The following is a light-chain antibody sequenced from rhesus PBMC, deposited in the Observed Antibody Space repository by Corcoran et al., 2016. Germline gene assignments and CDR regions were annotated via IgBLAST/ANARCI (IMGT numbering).Light chain of an antibody. CDR2: GES. Sequence: DIQVTQSPSSLSASVGDRVTITCRTSENVNTYLHWYQQKPGKPPGLLIYGESTLQSGVPSRFIGSGSGTDYTVTLNSLRPEDVATYYYQHSYGIQFSFGPGTQLDIK. CDR3: QHSYGIQFS. V-gene: IGKV1-74*01. CDR1: ENVNTY. J-gene: IGKJ3*01.